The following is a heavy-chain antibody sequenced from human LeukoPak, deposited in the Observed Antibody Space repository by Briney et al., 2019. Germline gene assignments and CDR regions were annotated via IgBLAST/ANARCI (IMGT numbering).Heavy chain of an antibody. CDR2: ISGSGGST. Sequence: GGSLRLSCAASGFTFSSYAMSWVRQAPGKGLEWVSAISGSGGSTYYADSVKGRFTISRDNSKNTLYLQMNSLRAEDTAVYYCAKDLYQTYYYGSGSQYYMDVWGKGTTVTVSS. J-gene: IGHJ6*03. CDR1: GFTFSSYA. CDR3: AKDLYQTYYYGSGSQYYMDV. V-gene: IGHV3-23*01. D-gene: IGHD3-10*01.